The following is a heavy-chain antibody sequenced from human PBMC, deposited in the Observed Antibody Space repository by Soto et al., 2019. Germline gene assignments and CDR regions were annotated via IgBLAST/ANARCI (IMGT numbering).Heavy chain of an antibody. V-gene: IGHV5-51*01. CDR1: GYSFTSYW. D-gene: IGHD2-15*01. J-gene: IGHJ6*02. CDR2: IYPGDSDT. Sequence: PGESLKISCKGSGYSFTSYWIGWVRQMPGKGLEWMGFIYPGDSDTRYSPSFQGQVTISADKSISTAYLQWSSLKASDTAMYYCARHLRYCSGGSCYPPYYYGMDVWGQGTTVTVSS. CDR3: ARHLRYCSGGSCYPPYYYGMDV.